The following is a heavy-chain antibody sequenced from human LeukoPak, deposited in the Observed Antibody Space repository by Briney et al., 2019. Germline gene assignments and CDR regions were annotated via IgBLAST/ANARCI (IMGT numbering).Heavy chain of an antibody. J-gene: IGHJ4*02. Sequence: ASVKVSCKVSGYTLTELSMHWVRQAPGKGLEWMGGFDPEDGETIYAQKFQGRVTMTEGTSTDTAYMELSSLRSEDTAVYYCATGPRDYGDYVVDYWGQGTLVTVSS. CDR2: FDPEDGET. D-gene: IGHD4-17*01. CDR1: GYTLTELS. V-gene: IGHV1-24*01. CDR3: ATGPRDYGDYVVDY.